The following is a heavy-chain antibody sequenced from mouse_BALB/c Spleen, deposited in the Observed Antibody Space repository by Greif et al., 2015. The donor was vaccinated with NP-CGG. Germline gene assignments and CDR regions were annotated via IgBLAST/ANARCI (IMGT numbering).Heavy chain of an antibody. J-gene: IGHJ3*01. CDR3: ARRYYGYDGFAY. V-gene: IGHV1-9*01. D-gene: IGHD2-2*01. CDR1: GYTFSSYW. Sequence: VKLQESGAELMKPGASVKISCKATGYTFSSYWIEWVKQRPGHGLEWIGEILPGSGSTNYNEKFKGKATFTADKSSNTAYMQLSSLTSEDSAVYYCARRYYGYDGFAYWGQGTLVTVSA. CDR2: ILPGSGST.